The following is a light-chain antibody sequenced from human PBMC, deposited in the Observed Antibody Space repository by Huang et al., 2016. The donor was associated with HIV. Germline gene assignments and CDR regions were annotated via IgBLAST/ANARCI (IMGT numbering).Light chain of an antibody. Sequence: EIVMTQSPATLSVSPGERATLSCRASQTVSSNLAWYQQTPGQAPRLLIYSASTRATDIPARFSGSGSGTECTLTISSLQSEDFAVYYCQHYRVWPPVYTFGQGTKLEIK. CDR2: SAS. J-gene: IGKJ2*01. CDR1: QTVSSN. V-gene: IGKV3-15*01. CDR3: QHYRVWPPVYT.